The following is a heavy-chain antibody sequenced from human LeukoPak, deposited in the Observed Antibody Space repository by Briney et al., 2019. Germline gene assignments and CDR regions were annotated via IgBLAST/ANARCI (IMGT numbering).Heavy chain of an antibody. Sequence: GGSLRLSCVVSGFTVNSYYMSWVRQAPGKGLEWVSVLFSGGSTYYADSVKGRFTISRDNSKNTPYLQMNALRAEDTAVYYCARGEEVTQLEKVGASYYFDRWGQGILVTVSS. D-gene: IGHD1-1*01. CDR3: ARGEEVTQLEKVGASYYFDR. CDR2: LFSGGST. CDR1: GFTVNSYY. V-gene: IGHV3-53*01. J-gene: IGHJ4*02.